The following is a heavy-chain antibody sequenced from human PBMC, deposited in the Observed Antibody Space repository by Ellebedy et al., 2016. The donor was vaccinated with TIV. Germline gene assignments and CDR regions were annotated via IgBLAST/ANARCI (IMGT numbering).Heavy chain of an antibody. Sequence: GESLKISCAASGFSFSRYAMNWVRQAPGKGLEWVTGIIGGGGNTKFVDSVKGRFTISRDNSKNTLFLLINSLRGEDTAVYYCTRSPKDHFYHGMDVWGQGTTVTVSS. J-gene: IGHJ6*02. CDR1: GFSFSRYA. CDR2: IIGGGGNT. V-gene: IGHV3-23*01. D-gene: IGHD2/OR15-2a*01. CDR3: TRSPKDHFYHGMDV.